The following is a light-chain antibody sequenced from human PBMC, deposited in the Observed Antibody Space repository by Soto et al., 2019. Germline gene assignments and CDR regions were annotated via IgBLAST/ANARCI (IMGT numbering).Light chain of an antibody. CDR1: QSLLYSNGYNY. Sequence: DVEMTQSPLSLPVTPGEPASISCRSSQSLLYSNGYNYLDWYVQKPGQSPQLLIYLGSYRASGVPDRLSGSGSGTDFTLKISRVEAEDVGVYYCMQALQTPFTFGPGTKVDIK. V-gene: IGKV2-28*01. J-gene: IGKJ3*01. CDR3: MQALQTPFT. CDR2: LGS.